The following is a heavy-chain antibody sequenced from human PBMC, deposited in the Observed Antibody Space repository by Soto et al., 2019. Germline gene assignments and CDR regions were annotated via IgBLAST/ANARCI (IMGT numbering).Heavy chain of an antibody. V-gene: IGHV4-59*01. CDR2: IYYSGST. J-gene: IGHJ5*02. CDR1: GGSISSYY. D-gene: IGHD2-2*01. Sequence: SETLSLTCTVSGGSISSYYWSWIRQPPGKGLEWIGYIYYSGSTNYNPSLKSRVTISVDTSKNQFSLKLSSVTAADTAVYYCAGGGYCSSTSCYEASYLDRFDPWGQGTLVTVS. CDR3: AGGGYCSSTSCYEASYLDRFDP.